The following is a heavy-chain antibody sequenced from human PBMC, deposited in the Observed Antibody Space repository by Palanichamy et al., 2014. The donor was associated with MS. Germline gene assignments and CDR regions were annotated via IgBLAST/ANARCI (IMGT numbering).Heavy chain of an antibody. Sequence: KPRGVPSRLSCAASGFTFSNYSMNWVRQAPGKGLVWVSSISSSRGYIYYADSVKGRFTISRDNAKKSLYLQMNSLRAEDTAVYYCARGTAYCGGDYYPNDAFDIWGQGTLVTVSS. V-gene: IGHV3-21*01. CDR2: ISSSRGYI. D-gene: IGHD2-21*01. CDR3: ARGTAYCGGDYYPNDAFDI. J-gene: IGHJ3*02. CDR1: GFTFSNYS.